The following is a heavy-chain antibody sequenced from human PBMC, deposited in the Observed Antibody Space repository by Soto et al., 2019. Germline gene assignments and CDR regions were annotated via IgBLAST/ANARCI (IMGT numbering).Heavy chain of an antibody. CDR2: ISVSGFKK. Sequence: GGSLRLSCAASGFIFDNFGMGWVRQAPGKGLEWISSISVSGFKKYYADSVKGRFTISRDNSKSTVYLELNNLSAEDTAVYHCAKNQGVELVPLATVDWFDPWGQGSVVTVSS. CDR1: GFIFDNFG. J-gene: IGHJ5*02. D-gene: IGHD1-26*01. V-gene: IGHV3-23*01. CDR3: AKNQGVELVPLATVDWFDP.